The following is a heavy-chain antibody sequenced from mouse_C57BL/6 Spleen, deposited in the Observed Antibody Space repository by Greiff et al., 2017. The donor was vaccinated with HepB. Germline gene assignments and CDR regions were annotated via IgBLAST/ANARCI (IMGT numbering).Heavy chain of an antibody. J-gene: IGHJ2*01. Sequence: VQLVESGAELARPGASVKLSCKASGYTFTSYGISWVKQRTGQGLEWIGEIYPRSGNTYYNEKFKGKATLTADKSSSTAYMELRSLTSEDSAVYFCARGTVVATEVFDYWGQGTTLTVSS. CDR3: ARGTVVATEVFDY. CDR1: GYTFTSYG. V-gene: IGHV1-81*01. CDR2: IYPRSGNT. D-gene: IGHD1-1*01.